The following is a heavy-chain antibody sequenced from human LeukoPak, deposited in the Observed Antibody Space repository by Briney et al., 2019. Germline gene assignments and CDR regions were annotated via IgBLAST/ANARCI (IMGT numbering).Heavy chain of an antibody. J-gene: IGHJ4*02. D-gene: IGHD3-9*01. V-gene: IGHV1-18*01. Sequence: VASVKVSCKASGYTFTSYGISWVRQAPGQGLEWMGWISAYNGNTNYAQKLQGRVTMTTDTSTSTAYMELRSLRSDDTAVYYCARVFLVEEADYDILTGYRNFDYWGQGTLVTVSS. CDR3: ARVFLVEEADYDILTGYRNFDY. CDR1: GYTFTSYG. CDR2: ISAYNGNT.